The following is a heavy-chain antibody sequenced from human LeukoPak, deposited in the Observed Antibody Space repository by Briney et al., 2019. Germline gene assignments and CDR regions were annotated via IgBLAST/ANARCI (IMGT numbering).Heavy chain of an antibody. J-gene: IGHJ4*02. D-gene: IGHD3-22*01. CDR1: GFTFSNYG. CDR2: ITGRGETK. Sequence: GGSLRLSCAASGFTFSNYGMNWVRLAPGKGREWVSGITGRGETKYYADSVKGRFTISRDNSKNTLYLQINSLRAEDTAVYYCAKKSSDYYSSFDYWGQGTLVTVSS. V-gene: IGHV3-23*01. CDR3: AKKSSDYYSSFDY.